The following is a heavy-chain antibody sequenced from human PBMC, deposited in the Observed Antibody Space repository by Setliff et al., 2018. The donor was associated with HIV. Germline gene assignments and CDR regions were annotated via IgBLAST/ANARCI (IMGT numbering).Heavy chain of an antibody. D-gene: IGHD2-2*01. CDR1: TESLTRYD. J-gene: IGHJ5*02. CDR3: AKGGTSSNWFGP. CDR2: IDDSGSI. Sequence: LSLTCAVYTESLTRYDWAWIRQSPEKGLEWIGEIDDSGSIIYNPSLQSRVTMSVDTSKNQFSLKLTSVTAADTAVYYCAKGGTSSNWFGPWGQGTLVTVSS. V-gene: IGHV4-34*01.